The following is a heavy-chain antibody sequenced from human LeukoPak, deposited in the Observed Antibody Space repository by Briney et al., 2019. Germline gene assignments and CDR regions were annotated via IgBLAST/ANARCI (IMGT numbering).Heavy chain of an antibody. CDR2: ISGSGTNT. CDR3: ARGTAWYSSSWYFDF. J-gene: IGHJ4*02. D-gene: IGHD6-13*01. V-gene: IGHV3-23*01. CDR1: GFAFSRFA. Sequence: GGSLRLSCAASGFAFSRFAMSWVRQAPGKGLEYVSAISGSGTNTYYADSVKGRFTISRDNSENTLSVQMNGLRADDTAVYYCARGTAWYSSSWYFDFWGQGVLVTVSS.